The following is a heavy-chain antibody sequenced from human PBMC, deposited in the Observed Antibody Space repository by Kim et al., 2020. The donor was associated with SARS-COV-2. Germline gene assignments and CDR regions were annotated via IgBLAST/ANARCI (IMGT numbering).Heavy chain of an antibody. J-gene: IGHJ6*02. CDR2: INPNSGGT. D-gene: IGHD4-17*01. CDR3: ARDGTVTLTGDYYYYGMDV. CDR1: GYTFTGYY. Sequence: ASVKVSCKASGYTFTGYYMHWVRQAPGQGLEWMGWINPNSGGTNYAQKFQGWVTMTRDTSISTAYMELSRLRSDDTAVYYCARDGTVTLTGDYYYYGMDVWGQGTTVTVSS. V-gene: IGHV1-2*04.